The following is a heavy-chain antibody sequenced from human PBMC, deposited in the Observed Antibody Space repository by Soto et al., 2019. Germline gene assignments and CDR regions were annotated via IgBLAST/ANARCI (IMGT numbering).Heavy chain of an antibody. D-gene: IGHD1-1*01. Sequence: SQTLSLTCVISGDNVSTNSAGRNWIRQSPSRGIEWLGRTYDRSKWYHDYAVSVKGRIAVHPDTSTNQFSLQLNSVTPEDTGVYHCVRNSWNAPPAFDLWGQGDQVTVSS. CDR2: TYDRSKWYH. J-gene: IGHJ4*02. CDR3: VRNSWNAPPAFDL. CDR1: GDNVSTNSAG. V-gene: IGHV6-1*01.